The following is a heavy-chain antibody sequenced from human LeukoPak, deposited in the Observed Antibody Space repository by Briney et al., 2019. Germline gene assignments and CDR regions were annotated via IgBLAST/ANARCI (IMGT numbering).Heavy chain of an antibody. D-gene: IGHD3-22*01. CDR3: ARHSNYYDSSGYFY. CDR2: IHYSGST. Sequence: SETLSLTCTVSGDSISSTRHYWGWIRQPPGTGLEWIGSIHYSGSTDYNPSLKSRVTISVDTSKNQFSLKLSSVTAADTAVYYCARHSNYYDSSGYFYWGQGTLVTVSS. CDR1: GDSISSTRHY. V-gene: IGHV4-39*01. J-gene: IGHJ4*02.